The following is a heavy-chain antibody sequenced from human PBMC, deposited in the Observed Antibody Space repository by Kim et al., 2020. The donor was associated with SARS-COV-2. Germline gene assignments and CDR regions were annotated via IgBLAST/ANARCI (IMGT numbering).Heavy chain of an antibody. Sequence: SVKVSCKASGGTFSSYAISWVRQAPGQGLEWMGGIIPIFGTANYAQKFQGRVTITADESTSTAYMELSSLRSEDTAVYYCARDRNSVHRYGIAAAGTTRDAFDIWGQGTMVTVSS. J-gene: IGHJ3*02. CDR3: ARDRNSVHRYGIAAAGTTRDAFDI. CDR1: GGTFSSYA. CDR2: IIPIFGTA. D-gene: IGHD6-13*01. V-gene: IGHV1-69*13.